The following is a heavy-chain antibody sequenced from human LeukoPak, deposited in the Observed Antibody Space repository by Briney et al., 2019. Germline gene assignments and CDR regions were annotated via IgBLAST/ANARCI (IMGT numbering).Heavy chain of an antibody. CDR1: GFTFSSYA. J-gene: IGHJ4*02. CDR3: AKVRQYCSSTSCYKYYFEY. V-gene: IGHV3-23*01. D-gene: IGHD2-2*02. Sequence: PGGSLRLSCAASGFTFSSYAMSWVRQAPGKGLEWVSAISGSGGSTYYADSVKGRFTISRDNSKNTLYLQMNSLRAEDTAVYYCAKVRQYCSSTSCYKYYFEYWGQGTLVTVSS. CDR2: ISGSGGST.